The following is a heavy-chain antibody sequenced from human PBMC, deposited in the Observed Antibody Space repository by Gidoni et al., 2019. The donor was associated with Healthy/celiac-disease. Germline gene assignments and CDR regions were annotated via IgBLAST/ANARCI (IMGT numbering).Heavy chain of an antibody. Sequence: QVQLQESGPGLVKPSQTLSLTCTFSGGSISSGDYYCSWIRQPPGKCLEWIGYIYDSGSTYYNPSLKSRVTISVDTSKNQFSLKRSSVTAADTAVYYCAREAGDRTDYWGQGTLVTVAS. CDR2: IYDSGST. J-gene: IGHJ4*02. CDR3: AREAGDRTDY. D-gene: IGHD7-27*01. V-gene: IGHV4-30-4*01. CDR1: GGSISSGDYY.